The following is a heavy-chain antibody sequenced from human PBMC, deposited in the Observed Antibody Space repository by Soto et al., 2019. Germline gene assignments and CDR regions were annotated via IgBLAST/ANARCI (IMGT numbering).Heavy chain of an antibody. V-gene: IGHV3-23*01. CDR2: ITATGGST. Sequence: PGGSLRLSCAASGFTFSSYTMSWVRQAPGRGLEWVSSITATGGSTYNAGSVKGRFTISRDNSKNTLYMQMNSLRAEDTAVYYCAKGLSGGFRVDYWGQGTRGTVS. D-gene: IGHD2-15*01. CDR3: AKGLSGGFRVDY. J-gene: IGHJ4*02. CDR1: GFTFSSYT.